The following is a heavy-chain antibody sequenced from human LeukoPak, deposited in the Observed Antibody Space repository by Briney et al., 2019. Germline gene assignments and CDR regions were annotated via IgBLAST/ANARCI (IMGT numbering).Heavy chain of an antibody. CDR1: GGSISSGSYY. D-gene: IGHD3-22*01. Sequence: SETLSLTCTVSGGSISSGSYYWSWVRQPAGKGLEWIGRVYTSGITDYNPSLKSRVTISVDTSKNQFSLKLSSVTAADTAVYYCASLYYYDSSGYAPFDYWGQGTLVTVSS. CDR3: ASLYYYDSSGYAPFDY. CDR2: VYTSGIT. J-gene: IGHJ4*02. V-gene: IGHV4-61*02.